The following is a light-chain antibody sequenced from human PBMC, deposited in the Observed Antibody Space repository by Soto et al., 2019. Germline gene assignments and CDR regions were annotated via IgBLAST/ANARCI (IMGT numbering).Light chain of an antibody. V-gene: IGKV3-11*01. J-gene: IGKJ1*01. CDR1: QSVSNN. CDR2: DAS. CDR3: QQRSNWPPNT. Sequence: EIVMTQSPATLSVSPGERATLSCSASQSVSNNLAWYQQKPGQAPRLLIYDASTRATGFPARFSGSGSGTEFTLTISNLEPEDFAVYYCQQRSNWPPNTFGQGTKVDIK.